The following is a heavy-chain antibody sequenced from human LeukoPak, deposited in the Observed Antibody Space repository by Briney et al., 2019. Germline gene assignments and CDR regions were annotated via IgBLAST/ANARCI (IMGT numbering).Heavy chain of an antibody. Sequence: ASVKVSCKASGGTFSSYAISWVRQAPGQGLEWMGRIIPILGIANYAQKFQGRVTITADKSTSTAYMELSSLRSEDTAVYYCARDPRAVPAAENWLDPWGQRTLVTVSS. V-gene: IGHV1-69*04. CDR1: GGTFSSYA. J-gene: IGHJ5*02. D-gene: IGHD2-2*01. CDR3: ARDPRAVPAAENWLDP. CDR2: IIPILGIA.